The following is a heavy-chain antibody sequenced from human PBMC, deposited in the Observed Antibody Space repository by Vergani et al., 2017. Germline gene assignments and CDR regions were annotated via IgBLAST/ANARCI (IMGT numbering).Heavy chain of an antibody. Sequence: QVQLVQSGAEVKKPGASVKVCCKASGYTFTSYYMHWVRQAPGQGLEWMGIINPSGGSTSYAQKFQGRVTMTRDTSTSTVYMELSSLRSEDTAVYYCARSDRYSSGWYGPFDYWGQGTLVTVSS. CDR2: INPSGGST. V-gene: IGHV1-46*01. D-gene: IGHD6-19*01. J-gene: IGHJ4*02. CDR3: ARSDRYSSGWYGPFDY. CDR1: GYTFTSYY.